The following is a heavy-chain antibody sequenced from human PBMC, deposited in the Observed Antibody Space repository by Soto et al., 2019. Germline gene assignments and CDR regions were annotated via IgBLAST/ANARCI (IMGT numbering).Heavy chain of an antibody. V-gene: IGHV4-39*01. J-gene: IGHJ6*02. D-gene: IGHD6-19*01. CDR1: GGSISSSSYY. CDR3: ASSIAVAGYYYYGMDV. Sequence: PSETLSLTCTVSGGSISSSSYYWGWIRQPPGKGLEWIGSIYYSGSTYYNPSLKSRVTISVDTSKNQFSLKLSSVTAADTAVYYCASSIAVAGYYYYGMDVWGQGTTVTVSS. CDR2: IYYSGST.